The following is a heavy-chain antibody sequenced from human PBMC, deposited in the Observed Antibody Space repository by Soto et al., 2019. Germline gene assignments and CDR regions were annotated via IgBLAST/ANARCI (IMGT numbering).Heavy chain of an antibody. CDR1: DGSFSGYY. D-gene: IGHD2-15*01. Sequence: PSETLSLTCAFYDGSFSGYYWSLIRHAPGRGLYWSGEINHSGSTNYNPSVKSRVTVSVDTSKNQFSLKLSSVTAADTAVYYCARDYCSGGSCYFDLWGRGTLVTVSS. V-gene: IGHV4-34*01. J-gene: IGHJ2*01. CDR2: INHSGST. CDR3: ARDYCSGGSCYFDL.